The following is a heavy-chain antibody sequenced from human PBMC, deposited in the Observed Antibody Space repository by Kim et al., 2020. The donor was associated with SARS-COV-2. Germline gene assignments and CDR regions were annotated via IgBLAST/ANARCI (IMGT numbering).Heavy chain of an antibody. Sequence: GGSLRLSCEASGFSFDDYAMNWVRRVPGKGLEWVSGISWNSGSAEYVDSVKGRFTISRDNAKNSVYLQMNSLRAEDTALYHCAKDMPFNYVDGWGQG. J-gene: IGHJ4*02. CDR1: GFSFDDYA. D-gene: IGHD3-16*01. CDR3: AKDMPFNYVDG. CDR2: ISWNSGSA. V-gene: IGHV3-20*01.